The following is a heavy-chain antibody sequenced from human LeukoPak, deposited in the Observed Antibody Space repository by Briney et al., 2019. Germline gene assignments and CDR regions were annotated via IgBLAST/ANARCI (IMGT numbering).Heavy chain of an antibody. CDR2: IKQDGSEE. Sequence: PGGSLRLSCAASGFTFSRYYMSCVRHSPGKGLEWVANIKQDGSEEYYVGSVKGRFTISRDNAKNSLCLQMNSLRAEDTDVYYCARDDGGRSVDYWGQGTLVTVSS. V-gene: IGHV3-7*01. J-gene: IGHJ4*02. CDR1: GFTFSRYY. D-gene: IGHD2-15*01. CDR3: ARDDGGRSVDY.